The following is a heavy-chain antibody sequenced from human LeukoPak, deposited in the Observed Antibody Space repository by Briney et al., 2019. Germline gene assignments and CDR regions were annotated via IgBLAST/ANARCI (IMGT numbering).Heavy chain of an antibody. CDR2: IIPIFGTA. CDR1: GGTFSSYA. J-gene: IGHJ6*03. Sequence: PVKVSCKASGGTFSSYAISWVRQAPGQGLEWMGGIIPIFGTANYAQKFQGRVTITTDESTSTAYMELSSLRSEDTAVYYCARGWPREAATDINYYYYYMDVWGKGTTVTVSS. V-gene: IGHV1-69*05. D-gene: IGHD2-15*01. CDR3: ARGWPREAATDINYYYYYMDV.